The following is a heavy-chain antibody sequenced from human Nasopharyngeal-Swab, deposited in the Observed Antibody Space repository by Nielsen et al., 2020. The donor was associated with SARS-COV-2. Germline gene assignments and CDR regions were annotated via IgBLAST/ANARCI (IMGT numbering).Heavy chain of an antibody. CDR3: ASYYYDSSDYSYWFDP. Sequence: GSLRLSCTVSGDSISSNSYYWGWIRQSPGKGLEWIGSLSYSGTTYFNPSLKSRVTISVDTSKNQFSVKLSSVTAADTAVYYCASYYYDSSDYSYWFDPWGQGTPVTVSS. D-gene: IGHD3-22*01. CDR1: GDSISSNSYY. V-gene: IGHV4-39*01. CDR2: LSYSGTT. J-gene: IGHJ5*02.